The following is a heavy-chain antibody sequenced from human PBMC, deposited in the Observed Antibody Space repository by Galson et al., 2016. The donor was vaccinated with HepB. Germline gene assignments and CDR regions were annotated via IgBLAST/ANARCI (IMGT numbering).Heavy chain of an antibody. CDR2: ISGSGDST. J-gene: IGHJ6*02. Sequence: SLRLSCAVSGFTFSSYVMTWVRQAPGKGLEWDSAISGSGDSTHYADSVKGRVTISRDNSKNTLYLQMNSLRAEDTALYYCAKGPGGYDRGLYYYYGMDVWGQGTTVTVSS. V-gene: IGHV3-23*01. CDR3: AKGPGGYDRGLYYYYGMDV. CDR1: GFTFSSYV. D-gene: IGHD5-12*01.